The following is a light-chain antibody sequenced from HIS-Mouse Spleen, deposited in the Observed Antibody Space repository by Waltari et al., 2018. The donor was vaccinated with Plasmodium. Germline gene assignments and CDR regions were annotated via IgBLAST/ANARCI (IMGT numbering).Light chain of an antibody. V-gene: IGKV3-15*01. J-gene: IGKJ1*01. CDR1: QSVSSN. Sequence: ATLSCRASQSVSSNLAWYQQKPGQAPRLLIYGASTRATGIPARFSGSGSGTEFTLTISSMQSEDFAVYYCQQYNNWPPWTFGQGTKVEIK. CDR2: GAS. CDR3: QQYNNWPPWT.